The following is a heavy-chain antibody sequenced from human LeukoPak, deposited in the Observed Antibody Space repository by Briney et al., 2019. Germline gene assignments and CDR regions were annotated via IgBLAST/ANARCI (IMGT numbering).Heavy chain of an antibody. Sequence: GPSVKVSCKASGYTFTSYDINWVRQATGQGLEWMGWMNPNSGNTGYAQKFQGRVTMTRNTSISTAYMELSSLRSEDTAVYYCARGKWTAHIVGYYFDSWGQGTLVTVSS. D-gene: IGHD2-21*01. CDR3: ARGKWTAHIVGYYFDS. V-gene: IGHV1-8*01. CDR2: MNPNSGNT. CDR1: GYTFTSYD. J-gene: IGHJ4*02.